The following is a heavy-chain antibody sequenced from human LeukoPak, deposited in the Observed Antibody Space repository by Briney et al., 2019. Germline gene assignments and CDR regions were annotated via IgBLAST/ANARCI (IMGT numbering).Heavy chain of an antibody. CDR3: ATEKDWNYHYFDN. Sequence: SGTLSLTCTFSGDSISGYFWSWIRQPAGKGLEWIGRIHSSGSTNYNPSLKSRVAMSVDTSKNQFSLKLSSVTAADTAVYYCATEKDWNYHYFDNWGQGTLITVSS. V-gene: IGHV4-4*07. CDR2: IHSSGST. D-gene: IGHD1-7*01. J-gene: IGHJ4*02. CDR1: GDSISGYF.